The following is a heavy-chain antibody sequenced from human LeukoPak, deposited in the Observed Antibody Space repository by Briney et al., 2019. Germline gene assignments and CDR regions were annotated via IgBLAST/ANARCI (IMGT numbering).Heavy chain of an antibody. CDR3: ARGKYYYDSNSSYRYFDP. CDR2: IYTTGNT. CDR1: GGSISSYY. D-gene: IGHD3-22*01. V-gene: IGHV4-4*07. J-gene: IGHJ5*02. Sequence: SETLSLTCTVSGGSISSYYWSWIRQPAGKGLEWIGRIYTTGNTNYNPSLKSRVTMSIDTSKKQFSLKLSSVTAADSAVYYCARGKYYYDSNSSYRYFDPWGQGTLVTVSS.